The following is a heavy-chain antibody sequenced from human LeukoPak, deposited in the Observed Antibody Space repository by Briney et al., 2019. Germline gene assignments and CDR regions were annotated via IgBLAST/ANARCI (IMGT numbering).Heavy chain of an antibody. CDR1: GFTFSSYW. CDR3: TGVTAYYFDY. CDR2: IKQDGGEK. J-gene: IGHJ4*02. V-gene: IGHV3-7*01. D-gene: IGHD1-14*01. Sequence: GGSLRLSCAASGFTFSSYWMSWVRQAPGKGVGWVANIKQDGGEKYYVDSVKGRFTISRGNAKNSLYLQMNSLRAEDTAVYYCTGVTAYYFDYWGQGTLVTVSS.